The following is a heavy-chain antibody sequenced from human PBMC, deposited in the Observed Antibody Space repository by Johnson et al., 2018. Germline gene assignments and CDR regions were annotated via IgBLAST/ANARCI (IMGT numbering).Heavy chain of an antibody. CDR3: ASKSTSYSDMDG. CDR1: GFTVSSTN. Sequence: VQLVESGGDLSQPGGSLRLSCAASGFTVSSTNMSWVRQAPGMGLEWVGVIYNGGKTDYADSVKGRFTISRDNSKNTVFLQLNSLTGEDPAVYYWASKSTSYSDMDGGGQGTTVTVAS. J-gene: IGHJ6*02. CDR2: IYNGGKT. V-gene: IGHV3-53*01.